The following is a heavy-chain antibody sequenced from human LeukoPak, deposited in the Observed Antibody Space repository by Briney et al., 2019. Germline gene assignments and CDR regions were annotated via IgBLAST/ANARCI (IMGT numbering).Heavy chain of an antibody. D-gene: IGHD5-24*01. CDR1: GGSINSYY. J-gene: IGHJ5*02. Sequence: PSETLSLTCTVSGGSINSYYWSWIRQPPGKGLEWIGYIYYSGSTNYNPSLKSRVTISVDTSKNQFSLKLSSVTAADTAVYYCARISGGAGYNSNWFDPWGQGTLATVSS. CDR2: IYYSGST. V-gene: IGHV4-59*08. CDR3: ARISGGAGYNSNWFDP.